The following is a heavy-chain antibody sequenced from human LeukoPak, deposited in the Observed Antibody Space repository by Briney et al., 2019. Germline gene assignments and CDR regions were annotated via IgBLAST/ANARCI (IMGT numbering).Heavy chain of an antibody. CDR2: IYYRGST. J-gene: IGHJ3*02. Sequence: PSETLSLTCTVSGDSISSYYWSWIRQPPGKGLEWSEYIYYRGSTNYNPSLKSRVTMSVDTSKNQFSLKLNSVTAADTAVYYCARAPGGYGSGSRGAFDIWGQGTLVTVSS. V-gene: IGHV4-59*01. CDR3: ARAPGGYGSGSRGAFDI. D-gene: IGHD3-10*01. CDR1: GDSISSYY.